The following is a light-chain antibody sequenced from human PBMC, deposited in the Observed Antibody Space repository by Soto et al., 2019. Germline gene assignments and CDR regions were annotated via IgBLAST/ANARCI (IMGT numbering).Light chain of an antibody. CDR2: EAS. CDR3: QQYGRSPGLIT. V-gene: IGKV3-20*01. CDR1: QSVSKY. Sequence: IVLTQSPATLSLSPGDTATLSCRASQSVSKYLAWYQQKPGQPPRLLIYEASIRATGIPDRFSGSGSGTDFTLTISRLEPEDFAVYYCQQYGRSPGLITFGPGTKVDIK. J-gene: IGKJ3*01.